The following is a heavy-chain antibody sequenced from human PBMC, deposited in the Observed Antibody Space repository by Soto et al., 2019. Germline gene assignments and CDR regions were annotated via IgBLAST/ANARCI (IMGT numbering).Heavy chain of an antibody. CDR1: GFTFSDYY. J-gene: IGHJ4*02. CDR2: ISSGSTI. V-gene: IGHV3-11*01. D-gene: IGHD2-2*01. Sequence: PGGSLKLSCAASGFTFSDYYMSWIRQAPGKGLEWVSYISSGSTIYYADSVKGRFTISRDNAKNSLYLQMNSLRAEDTAVYYCARGALPAAAIGDLDYWGQVTLVTVSS. CDR3: ARGALPAAAIGDLDY.